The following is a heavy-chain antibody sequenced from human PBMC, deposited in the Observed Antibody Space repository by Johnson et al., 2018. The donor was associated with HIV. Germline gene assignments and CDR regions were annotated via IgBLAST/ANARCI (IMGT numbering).Heavy chain of an antibody. CDR2: IYSGGST. J-gene: IGHJ3*02. CDR3: ARETGFSSSWHAFDM. D-gene: IGHD6-13*01. CDR1: GFTFDDYA. Sequence: VQLVESGGVVVQPGGSLRLSCAASGFTFDDYAMHWVRQAPGKGLEWVSVIYSGGSTYYADSVKGRFTISRDNSKNTLYLQMNSLRAEDTAVYYCARETGFSSSWHAFDMWGQGTMVTVSS. V-gene: IGHV3-66*01.